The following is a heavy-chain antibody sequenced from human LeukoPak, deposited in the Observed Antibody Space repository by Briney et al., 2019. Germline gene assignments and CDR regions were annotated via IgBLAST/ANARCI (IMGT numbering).Heavy chain of an antibody. CDR2: IYYSGST. D-gene: IGHD5-18*01. J-gene: IGHJ6*03. V-gene: IGHV4-59*01. CDR1: GGSISSYY. CDR3: ARSGYSYGMGGYYYYYYYMDV. Sequence: SETLSLTCTVSGGSISSYYWSWIRQPPGKGLEWIGYIYYSGSTNYNPSLKGRVTISVDTSKNQFSLKLSSVTAADTAVYYCARSGYSYGMGGYYYYYYYMDVWGKGTTVTVSS.